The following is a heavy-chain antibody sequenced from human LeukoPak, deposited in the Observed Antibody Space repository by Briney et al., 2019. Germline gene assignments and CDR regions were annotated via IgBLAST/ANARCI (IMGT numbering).Heavy chain of an antibody. Sequence: ASVKVSCKVYGYTLAELPMHWARQAPGKGLEWMGGFDPEDGETIYAQRFQGRVTMTDDTSTETAYMELSSLRSDDTAVYYCSTLRESDVWGQGTTVTVSS. CDR1: GYTLAELP. D-gene: IGHD2/OR15-2a*01. CDR3: STLRESDV. CDR2: FDPEDGET. J-gene: IGHJ6*02. V-gene: IGHV1-24*01.